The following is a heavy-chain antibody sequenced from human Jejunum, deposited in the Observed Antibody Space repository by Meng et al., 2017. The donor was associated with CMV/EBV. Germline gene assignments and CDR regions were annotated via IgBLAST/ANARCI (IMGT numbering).Heavy chain of an antibody. V-gene: IGHV3-11*01. CDR1: GFSLGNYY. J-gene: IGHJ5*02. CDR2: ISGDGSNI. Sequence: AASGFSLGNYYMPWIRQAPGKGLECISFISGDGSNIFYGDSVRGRFTVFRDNAKNSLFLQMDSLRAEDSAEYYCARDPRNKGFDPWGPGTLVTVSS. CDR3: ARDPRNKGFDP.